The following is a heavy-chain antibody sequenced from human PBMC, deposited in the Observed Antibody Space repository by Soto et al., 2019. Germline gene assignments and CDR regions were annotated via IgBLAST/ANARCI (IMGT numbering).Heavy chain of an antibody. J-gene: IGHJ2*01. D-gene: IGHD1-20*01. V-gene: IGHV3-30-3*01. CDR1: GFTFSSYA. CDR2: LSFDGSKK. CDR3: ARGRITGITSGWYVDL. Sequence: ESGGGVVQPGRSLRLSCAASGFTFSSYAMHWVRQAPGKGLEWVAVLSFDGSKKYFADSVKGRFTISRDISKNTLNLQMHSMRAEDTAVYYCARGRITGITSGWYVDLWGRGNLFTVSS.